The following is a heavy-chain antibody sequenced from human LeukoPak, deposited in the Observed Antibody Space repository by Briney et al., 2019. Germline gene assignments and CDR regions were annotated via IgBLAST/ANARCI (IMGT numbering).Heavy chain of an antibody. CDR1: GGSISSRSYY. Sequence: SETLSLTCTVSGGSISSRSYYWGWIRQPPGKGLEWIGSIYYSGSTSYNPSLKSRVTISVDTSKNQFSLKLSSVTAADTAVYYCARQFWSGYSSLDYWGQGTLVTVSS. V-gene: IGHV4-39*01. D-gene: IGHD3-3*01. CDR2: IYYSGST. CDR3: ARQFWSGYSSLDY. J-gene: IGHJ4*02.